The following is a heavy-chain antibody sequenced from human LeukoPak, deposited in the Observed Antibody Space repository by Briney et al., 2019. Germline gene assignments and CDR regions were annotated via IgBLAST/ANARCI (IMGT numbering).Heavy chain of an antibody. CDR3: ARVRPTIFGVESPGEDY. Sequence: ASVKVSCKASGYTFISYGISWVRQAPGQGLEWMGWISAYNGNTNYAQKFQGRVTMTIDTSTSTAYMELRSLRSDDTAVYYCARVRPTIFGVESPGEDYWGQGTLVTVSS. D-gene: IGHD3-3*01. CDR2: ISAYNGNT. CDR1: GYTFISYG. J-gene: IGHJ4*02. V-gene: IGHV1-18*01.